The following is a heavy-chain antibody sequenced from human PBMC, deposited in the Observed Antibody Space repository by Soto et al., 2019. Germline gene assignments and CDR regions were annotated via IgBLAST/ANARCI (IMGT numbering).Heavy chain of an antibody. Sequence: QVQLQESGPGLVKPSGTLTLTCAVSGDSISSSYWWSWVRQSPGRGLEWIGEIYHIGITNYNPSLKSRVSISVDKSKNQFSLKLTYVTGADTAVYYCARDPGKATFNYNGMDVWGQGTTVTVSS. J-gene: IGHJ6*02. V-gene: IGHV4-4*02. CDR1: GDSISSSYW. CDR3: ARDPGKATFNYNGMDV. CDR2: IYHIGIT.